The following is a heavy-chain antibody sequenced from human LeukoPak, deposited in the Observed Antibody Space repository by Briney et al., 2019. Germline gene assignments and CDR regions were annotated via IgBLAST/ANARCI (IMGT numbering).Heavy chain of an antibody. J-gene: IGHJ4*02. CDR3: ARENWGSYPLY. V-gene: IGHV4-61*01. Sequence: SETLSLTCTVSGVPVSSGSYYWSWFRQPPGKGLEWIGYIYNTGSTSYNSSLKSRVTISVDTSKNQLSLKLSSVTAADTAVYYCARENWGSYPLYWGQGTLVTVSS. D-gene: IGHD1-26*01. CDR1: GVPVSSGSYY. CDR2: IYNTGST.